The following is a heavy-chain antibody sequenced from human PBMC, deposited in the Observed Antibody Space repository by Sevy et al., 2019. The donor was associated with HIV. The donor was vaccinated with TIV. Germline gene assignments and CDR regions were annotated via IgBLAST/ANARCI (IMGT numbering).Heavy chain of an antibody. V-gene: IGHV4-30-2*01. Sequence: SENLSLTCAVSGDSISGGTYSWNWIRQPPGKGLEWIGYIFHSGHTYDNPSLKSRVTISVDTAKNQSSLKVKSVTAADTAVYYCARDGGTLTSPGYFDYWGQGTLVTVSS. CDR2: IFHSGHT. CDR1: GDSISGGTYS. J-gene: IGHJ4*01. D-gene: IGHD4-17*01. CDR3: ARDGGTLTSPGYFDY.